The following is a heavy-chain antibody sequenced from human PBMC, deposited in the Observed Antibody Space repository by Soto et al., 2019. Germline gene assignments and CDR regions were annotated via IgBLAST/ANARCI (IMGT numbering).Heavy chain of an antibody. D-gene: IGHD2-2*01. J-gene: IGHJ5*02. CDR2: ISAYNGNT. V-gene: IGHV1-18*01. CDR3: AREGLGYCSSTSCYATIWDWFDP. Sequence: ASVKVSCKASGYTFTSYGISWVRQAPGQGLEWMGWISAYNGNTNYAQKLQGRVTMTTDTSTSTAYMELRSLRSDDTAVYYCAREGLGYCSSTSCYATIWDWFDPWGQGTLVTVSS. CDR1: GYTFTSYG.